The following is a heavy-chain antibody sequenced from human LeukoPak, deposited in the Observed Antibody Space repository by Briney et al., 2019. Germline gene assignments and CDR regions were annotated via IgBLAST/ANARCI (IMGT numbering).Heavy chain of an antibody. V-gene: IGHV4-34*01. CDR3: AREPPSWFGELFTPDY. CDR1: GGSFSGYY. Sequence: KPSETLSLTCAVYGGSFSGYYWSWIRQPPGKGLEWIGEINHSGSTNYNPSLKSRVTISVDTSKNQFSLKLSSVTAADTAVYYCAREPPSWFGELFTPDYWGQGTLVTVSS. D-gene: IGHD3-10*01. J-gene: IGHJ4*02. CDR2: INHSGST.